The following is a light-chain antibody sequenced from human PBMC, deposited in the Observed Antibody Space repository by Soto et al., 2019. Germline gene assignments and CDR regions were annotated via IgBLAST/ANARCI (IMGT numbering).Light chain of an antibody. CDR2: GAS. CDR3: LKYNSAPRT. J-gene: IGKJ1*01. V-gene: IGKV1-27*01. CDR1: QGISNY. Sequence: DIQMTQSPSSLSAYVGDRVTITCRASQGISNYLAWYQQKPGKVPKLLIYGASTLQSGVPSRFSGSGFGTEFTLTINSLPPEDVAAYYCLKYNSAPRTFGQGTKVEIK.